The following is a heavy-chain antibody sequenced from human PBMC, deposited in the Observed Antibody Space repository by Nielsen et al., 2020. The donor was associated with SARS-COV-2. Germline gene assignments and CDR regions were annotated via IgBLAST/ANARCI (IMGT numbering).Heavy chain of an antibody. CDR2: ISAYNGNT. V-gene: IGHV1-2*02. J-gene: IGHJ4*02. CDR3: ARDQISRDGYIPNSYYFDY. Sequence: WVRQAPGQGLEWMGWISAYNGNTNYAQKFQGRVTMTRDTSISTAYMELSSLRSEDTAVYYCARDQISRDGYIPNSYYFDYWGQGTLVTVSS. D-gene: IGHD5-24*01.